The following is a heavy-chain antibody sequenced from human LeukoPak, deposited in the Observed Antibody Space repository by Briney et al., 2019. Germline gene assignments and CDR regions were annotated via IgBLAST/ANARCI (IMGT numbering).Heavy chain of an antibody. D-gene: IGHD1-26*01. CDR2: ISSSSSTI. CDR3: ARDRGSYPPYFDY. V-gene: IGHV3-48*01. J-gene: IGHJ4*02. CDR1: GFTFSSYS. Sequence: GGSLRLSCAASGFTFSSYSMNWVRQAPGKGLEWVSYISSSSSTIYYADSVKGRFTISRDNAKNSLYLQMNSLRAEDTAVYYCARDRGSYPPYFDYWGQGTLVTVSS.